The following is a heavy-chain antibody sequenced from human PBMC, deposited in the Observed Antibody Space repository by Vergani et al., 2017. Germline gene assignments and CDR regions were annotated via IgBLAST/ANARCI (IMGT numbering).Heavy chain of an antibody. CDR2: IYYSGST. Sequence: QVQLQESGPGLVKPSETLSLTCTVSGGSISSYYWSWIRQPPGKGLEWIGYIYYSGSTNYNPSLKSRVTISVDTSKNQFSLKLSSVTAADTAVYYCARVMSDSSGYTVGXCDYWGQGTLVTVSS. CDR3: ARVMSDSSGYTVGXCDY. D-gene: IGHD3-22*01. J-gene: IGHJ4*02. CDR1: GGSISSYY. V-gene: IGHV4-59*01.